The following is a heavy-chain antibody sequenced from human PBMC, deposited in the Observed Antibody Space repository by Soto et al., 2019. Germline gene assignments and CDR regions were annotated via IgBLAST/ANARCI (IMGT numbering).Heavy chain of an antibody. CDR2: ISGYNGNT. CDR1: GFIFSSYG. D-gene: IGHD4-17*01. Sequence: ASVKVSCKFSGFIFSSYGINWVRQAPGQGLEWMGWISGYNGNTNYAQKVQGRVTMTTDTSTSTAYMELTSLRSDDTAMYYCARVRGVMGYHYVDACDYWG. CDR3: ARVRGVMGYHYVDACDY. V-gene: IGHV1-18*01. J-gene: IGHJ4*01.